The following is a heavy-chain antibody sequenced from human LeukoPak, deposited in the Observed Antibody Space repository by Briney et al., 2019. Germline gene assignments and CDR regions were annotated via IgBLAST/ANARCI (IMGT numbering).Heavy chain of an antibody. V-gene: IGHV4-59*01. J-gene: IGHJ4*02. Sequence: KPAETQSLTCTVSGGSIRSYYWSWIRQPPGKGLEWIGYIYYSGSTNYNPSLKSRVTISVATSKNQFSLKLSSVTAADTAVYYCARSYSSGWYPFDYWGQGTLVTVSS. D-gene: IGHD6-19*01. CDR2: IYYSGST. CDR1: GGSIRSYY. CDR3: ARSYSSGWYPFDY.